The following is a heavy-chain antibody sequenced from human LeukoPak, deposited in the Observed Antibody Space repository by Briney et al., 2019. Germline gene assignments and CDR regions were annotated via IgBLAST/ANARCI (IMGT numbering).Heavy chain of an antibody. V-gene: IGHV1-2*02. CDR3: ARAGDGYNFLVSPETNFDY. Sequence: ASVKVSCKASGYTFTGYYMHWVRQAPGQGLEWMGWINPNSGGTNYAQKLQGRVTMTTDTSTSTAYMELRSLRSDDTAVYYCARAGDGYNFLVSPETNFDYWGQGTLVTVSS. D-gene: IGHD5-24*01. J-gene: IGHJ4*02. CDR2: INPNSGGT. CDR1: GYTFTGYY.